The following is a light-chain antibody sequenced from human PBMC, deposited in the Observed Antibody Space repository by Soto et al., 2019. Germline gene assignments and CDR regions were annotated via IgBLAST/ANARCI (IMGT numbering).Light chain of an antibody. CDR2: GAS. Sequence: EVVLTQSPGTLSLSPGERATLSCRASESVSSSDLAWYQQKPGQAPRLLISGASSRATGIPDRFSGSGSGIDFTLTISRLEPEDFALFYCQQYGTSPPTFDQGTKVEI. V-gene: IGKV3-20*01. CDR3: QQYGTSPPT. J-gene: IGKJ1*01. CDR1: ESVSSSD.